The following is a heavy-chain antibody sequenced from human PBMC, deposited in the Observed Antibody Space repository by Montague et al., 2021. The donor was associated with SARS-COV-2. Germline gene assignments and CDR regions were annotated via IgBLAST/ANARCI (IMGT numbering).Heavy chain of an antibody. D-gene: IGHD4-17*01. CDR2: IYYSGST. J-gene: IGHJ6*02. CDR3: ARVVGNYGQNYFGMNV. Sequence: SETLSLTCTVSGGSMYSYYWSWIRQPPGKGLEWVGYIYYSGSTKYSPSLKSRVTISVDTSKNQFSLKLSSLTAADTAVYYCARVVGNYGQNYFGMNVWGQGFLVSVSS. V-gene: IGHV4-59*01. CDR1: GGSMYSYY.